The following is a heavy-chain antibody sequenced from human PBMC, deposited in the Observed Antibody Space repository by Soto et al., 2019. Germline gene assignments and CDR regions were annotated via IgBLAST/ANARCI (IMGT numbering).Heavy chain of an antibody. V-gene: IGHV3-30*18. J-gene: IGHJ6*02. CDR2: ISYDGSNK. D-gene: IGHD1-1*01. CDR3: AKDGLEYGMDV. Sequence: QVQLVESGGGVVQPGRSLRLSCAASGFTFSSYGMHWVRQAPGKGLEWVAVISYDGSNKYYADSVKGRFTISRDNSKNTLYLQMNSLRAEDTAVYYCAKDGLEYGMDVWAKGPRSPSP. CDR1: GFTFSSYG.